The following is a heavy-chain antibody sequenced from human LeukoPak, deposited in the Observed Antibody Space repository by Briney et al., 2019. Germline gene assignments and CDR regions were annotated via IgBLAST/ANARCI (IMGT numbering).Heavy chain of an antibody. Sequence: SETLSLTCTVSGGSIGSNYWTWIRQPPGKGLEYIGYIYYTGVTNYNPSLKSRVTISVDTSKNQFSLKMTSVTAADTAVYFCAKYGNSGWVIDNWGQGTLVTVSS. J-gene: IGHJ4*02. V-gene: IGHV4-59*08. CDR1: GGSIGSNY. D-gene: IGHD6-19*01. CDR2: IYYTGVT. CDR3: AKYGNSGWVIDN.